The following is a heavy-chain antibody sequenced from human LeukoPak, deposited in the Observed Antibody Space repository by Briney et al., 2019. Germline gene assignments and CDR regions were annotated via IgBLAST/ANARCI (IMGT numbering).Heavy chain of an antibody. CDR3: AKDPRVGASAAEYFQH. V-gene: IGHV3-23*01. CDR2: ISASGGGT. CDR1: GFTFSSYA. D-gene: IGHD1-26*01. J-gene: IGHJ1*01. Sequence: GGSLRLSCAASGFTFSSYAMHWVRQAPGKGLEWVSSISASGGGTFYADSVKGRFTISRDNSKNTLYLQMNSLRAEDTAVYYCAKDPRVGASAAEYFQHWGQGTLVTASS.